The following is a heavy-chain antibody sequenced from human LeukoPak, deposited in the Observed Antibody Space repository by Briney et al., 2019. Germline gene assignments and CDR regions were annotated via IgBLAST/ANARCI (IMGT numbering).Heavy chain of an antibody. CDR2: IRSKANSYAT. J-gene: IGHJ4*02. V-gene: IGHV3-73*01. CDR1: GFTFSGSA. CDR3: ARDPDSGNYYGGDY. Sequence: GGSLKLSCAASGFTFSGSAMHWVRQASGKGLEWVGRIRSKANSYATAYAASVKGRFTISRDDSKNTAYLQMNSLKTEDTAVYYCARDPDSGNYYGGDYWGQGTLVTVSS. D-gene: IGHD1-26*01.